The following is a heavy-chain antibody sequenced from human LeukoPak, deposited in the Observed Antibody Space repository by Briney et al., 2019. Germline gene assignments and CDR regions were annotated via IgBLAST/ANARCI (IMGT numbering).Heavy chain of an antibody. CDR3: ARARIAAAGNFDY. J-gene: IGHJ4*02. CDR1: GFTFSSYD. Sequence: GGSLRLPCAASGFTFSSYDMHWVRQATGKGLEWVSAIGTAGDTYYPGSVKGRFTISRENAKNSLYLQMNSLRAGDTAVYYCARARIAAAGNFDYWGQGTLVTVSS. V-gene: IGHV3-13*01. D-gene: IGHD6-13*01. CDR2: IGTAGDT.